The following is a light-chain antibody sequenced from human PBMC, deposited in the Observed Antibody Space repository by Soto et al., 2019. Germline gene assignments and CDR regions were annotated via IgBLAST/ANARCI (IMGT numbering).Light chain of an antibody. J-gene: IGLJ2*01. CDR3: SSYRSSSTPVV. Sequence: QSALTQPASVSGSPGQSITISCTGTSSDVGDYNYVSWYQQHPGKAPKLMIYDVSDRPSGVSNRFSGSKSGNTASLTISGLQAEDEADYYCSSYRSSSTPVVFGGGTKLTVL. CDR1: SSDVGDYNY. V-gene: IGLV2-14*03. CDR2: DVS.